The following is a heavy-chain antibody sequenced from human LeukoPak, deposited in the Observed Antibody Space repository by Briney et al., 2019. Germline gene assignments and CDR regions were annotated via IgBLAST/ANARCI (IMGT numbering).Heavy chain of an antibody. Sequence: SQTLSLTCTVAGGSISSGSYDWGWIRQPGGKGLEWIVRIYTSGSTNNNPSGKSRVTISVDTSKNQFSLKLSSVTAADTAAYYCARDLETYYYDSSGYTSTWGQGTMVTVSS. CDR2: IYTSGST. CDR1: GGSISSGSYD. CDR3: ARDLETYYYDSSGYTST. D-gene: IGHD3-22*01. J-gene: IGHJ3*01. V-gene: IGHV4-61*02.